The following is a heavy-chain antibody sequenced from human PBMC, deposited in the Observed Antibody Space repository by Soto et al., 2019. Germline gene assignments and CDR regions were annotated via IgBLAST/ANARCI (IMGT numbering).Heavy chain of an antibody. CDR2: IYHSGNT. CDR3: ASSKYDVAAGVVWFDP. D-gene: IGHD3-16*01. CDR1: GGSITSGGYS. Sequence: PSETLSLTCAVSGGSITSGGYSWGWIRQPPGQGLEWMGYIYHSGNTYYNPSLKGRVTISLHHSSNQFSPRLNSVTAADKAVYFCASSKYDVAAGVVWFDPWGQGTLVTVSS. J-gene: IGHJ5*02. V-gene: IGHV4-30-2*01.